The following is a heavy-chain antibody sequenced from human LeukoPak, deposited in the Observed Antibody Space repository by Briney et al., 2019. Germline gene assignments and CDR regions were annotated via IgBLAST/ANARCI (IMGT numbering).Heavy chain of an antibody. CDR1: GGSISSYY. D-gene: IGHD5-12*01. CDR3: ARDSSGYDYGDFDY. CDR2: IYYSGST. J-gene: IGHJ4*02. Sequence: SETLSLTCTVSGGSISSYYWSWIRQPPGKGLEWIGYIYYSGSTNYNPSLKSRVTISVDASKNQFSLKLSSVTAADTAVYYCARDSSGYDYGDFDYWGQGTLVTVSS. V-gene: IGHV4-59*01.